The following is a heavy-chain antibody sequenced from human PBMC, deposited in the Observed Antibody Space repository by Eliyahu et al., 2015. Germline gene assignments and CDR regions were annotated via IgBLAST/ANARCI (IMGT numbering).Heavy chain of an antibody. CDR2: IKGDGSEK. V-gene: IGHV3-7*01. Sequence: EVQVVESGGGLVQPGGSLRLSCXASGFTFSDYWMTWVRQAPGKGLEWVANIKGDGSEKYYVDSVKGRFTVSRDNAKNSLYVEMSSLRAEDTAVYYCARDLSLDFWGQGTLVTVSS. CDR1: GFTFSDYW. CDR3: ARDLSLDF. J-gene: IGHJ4*02.